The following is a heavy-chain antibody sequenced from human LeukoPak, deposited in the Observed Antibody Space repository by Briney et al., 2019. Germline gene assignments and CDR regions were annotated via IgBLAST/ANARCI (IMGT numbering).Heavy chain of an antibody. Sequence: SETLSLTCTVSGGSISSYYWSWIRQPPGKGLEWIGYIYYSGSTNYNPSLKSRVTISVGTSKNQFSLKLSSVTAADTAVYYCARGGDILTGYRQIDYWGQGTLVTVSS. J-gene: IGHJ4*02. CDR3: ARGGDILTGYRQIDY. CDR2: IYYSGST. CDR1: GGSISSYY. D-gene: IGHD3-9*01. V-gene: IGHV4-59*12.